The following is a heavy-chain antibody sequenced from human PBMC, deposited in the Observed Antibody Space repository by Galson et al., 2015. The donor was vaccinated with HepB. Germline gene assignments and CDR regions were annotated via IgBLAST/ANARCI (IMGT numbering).Heavy chain of an antibody. Sequence: SVKVSCKASGYTFTSYGISWARQAPGQGLEWMGWISAYNGNTNYAQKLQGRVTMTTDTSTSTAYMELRSLRSDDTAVYYCATDIAAAGYFDYWGQGTLVTVSS. CDR3: ATDIAAAGYFDY. CDR1: GYTFTSYG. D-gene: IGHD6-13*01. J-gene: IGHJ4*02. V-gene: IGHV1-18*04. CDR2: ISAYNGNT.